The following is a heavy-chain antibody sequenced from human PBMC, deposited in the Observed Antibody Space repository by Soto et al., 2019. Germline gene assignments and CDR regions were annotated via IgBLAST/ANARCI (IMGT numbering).Heavy chain of an antibody. CDR1: GGSVSSYY. V-gene: IGHV4-59*02. CDR2: NYYSGST. Sequence: QVQLQESGPGLVKPSETLSLACTVSGGSVSSYYWSWIRQPPGQGLEWIGYNYYSGSTNYNPSHKRRVTISVDTSKNQFSLKLSSVTAADTALYYCARVWGGAFHISGQGTMDTVSS. CDR3: ARVWGGAFHI. J-gene: IGHJ3*02. D-gene: IGHD3-10*01.